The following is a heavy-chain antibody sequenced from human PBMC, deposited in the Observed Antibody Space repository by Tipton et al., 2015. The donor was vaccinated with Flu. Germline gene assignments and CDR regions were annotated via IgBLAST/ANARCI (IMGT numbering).Heavy chain of an antibody. CDR1: GDSISDDNW. CDR2: VYHSGRT. CDR3: ARGPEGSGWYGLDH. D-gene: IGHD6-19*01. V-gene: IGHV4-4*02. Sequence: TLSLTCAVFGDSISDDNWWSWVRQPPGKGLEWIGEVYHSGRTNYDPSLKSRVTISIDESKNHFSLDLKFVTAADTAVYYCARGPEGSGWYGLDHWGQGIQVTVVS. J-gene: IGHJ1*01.